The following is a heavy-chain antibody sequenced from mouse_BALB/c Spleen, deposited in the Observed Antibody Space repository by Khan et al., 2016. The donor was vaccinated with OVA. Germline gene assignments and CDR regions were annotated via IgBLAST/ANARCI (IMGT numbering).Heavy chain of an antibody. CDR1: GYTFTNCG. CDR2: INTYTGEP. J-gene: IGHJ4*01. CDR3: ARPPYFSYVMDY. D-gene: IGHD2-10*01. Sequence: QVQLKQSGPELKKPGETVKISCKASGYTFTNCGMNWVQQAPGKGLKWMGWINTYTGEPTYADDFKGRFAFTLETSASTAYLQINNLKNEDTATYFCARPPYFSYVMDYWGQGTSVTVFS. V-gene: IGHV9-3-1*01.